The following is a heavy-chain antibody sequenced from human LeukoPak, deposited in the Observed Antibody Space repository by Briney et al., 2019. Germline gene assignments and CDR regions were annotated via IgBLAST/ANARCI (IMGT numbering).Heavy chain of an antibody. Sequence: KPSETLSLTCTVSGGSISSYYWSWIPQPPGKGLEWIGYIYYSGSTNYNPSLKSRVTISVDTSKNQFSLKLSSVTAADTAVYYCARLTTVVTPWYFDLWGRGTLVTVSS. CDR2: IYYSGST. D-gene: IGHD4-23*01. J-gene: IGHJ2*01. CDR3: ARLTTVVTPWYFDL. CDR1: GGSISSYY. V-gene: IGHV4-59*01.